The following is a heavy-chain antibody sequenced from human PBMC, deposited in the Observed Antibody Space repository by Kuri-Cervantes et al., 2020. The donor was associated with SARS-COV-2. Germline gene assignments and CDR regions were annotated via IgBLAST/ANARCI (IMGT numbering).Heavy chain of an antibody. D-gene: IGHD3-22*01. CDR2: INAGNGNT. CDR1: GYTFTSYA. CDR3: ARAGGISSGYYYRLDY. J-gene: IGHJ4*02. V-gene: IGHV1-3*01. Sequence: ASVKVSCKASGYTFTSYAMHWVRQAPGQRLEWMGWINAGNGNTKYSQKFQGRVTITRDTSASTAYMELSSLRSDDTAVYYCARAGGISSGYYYRLDYWGQGTLVTVSS.